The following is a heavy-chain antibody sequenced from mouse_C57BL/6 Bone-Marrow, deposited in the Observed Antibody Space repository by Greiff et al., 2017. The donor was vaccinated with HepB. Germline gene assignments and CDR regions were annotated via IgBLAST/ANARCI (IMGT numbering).Heavy chain of an antibody. CDR1: GYTFTDYN. Sequence: EVKLVESGPELVKPGASVKIPCKASGYTFTDYNMDWVKQSHGKSLEWIGDINPNNGGTIYNQKFKGKATLTVDKSSSTAYMELRSLTSEDTAVYYCARWGTGMFAYWGQGTLVTVSA. D-gene: IGHD4-1*01. CDR2: INPNNGGT. V-gene: IGHV1-18*01. J-gene: IGHJ3*01. CDR3: ARWGTGMFAY.